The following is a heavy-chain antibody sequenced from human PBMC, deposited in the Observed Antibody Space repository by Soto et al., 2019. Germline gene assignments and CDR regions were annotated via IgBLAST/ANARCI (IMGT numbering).Heavy chain of an antibody. J-gene: IGHJ6*02. CDR3: ARDRDELVGIFPYYYVMDV. Sequence: EVQLVESGGGLVQPGGSLRLSCAASGFTFSSYEMNWVRQAPGKGLEWVSYISSSGRTTYYADSVKGRFTISRDNATNSLSLQMNSLRADDTAVYYCARDRDELVGIFPYYYVMDVWGQGTTVTVSS. CDR1: GFTFSSYE. V-gene: IGHV3-48*03. CDR2: ISSSGRTT. D-gene: IGHD2-21*01.